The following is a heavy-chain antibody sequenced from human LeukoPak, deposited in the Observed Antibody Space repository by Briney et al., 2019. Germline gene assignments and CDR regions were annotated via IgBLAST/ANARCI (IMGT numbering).Heavy chain of an antibody. D-gene: IGHD3-22*01. CDR2: IKQDGSEK. Sequence: GGSLRLSCAASGFTFSSYWMSWVRQVPGKGLEWVANIKQDGSEKYYVDSVKGRFTISRDNAKNSLYLQMNSLRAEDTAVYYCARVAHTPMIVVAQEIDYWGQGTLVTVSS. J-gene: IGHJ4*02. CDR1: GFTFSSYW. CDR3: ARVAHTPMIVVAQEIDY. V-gene: IGHV3-7*01.